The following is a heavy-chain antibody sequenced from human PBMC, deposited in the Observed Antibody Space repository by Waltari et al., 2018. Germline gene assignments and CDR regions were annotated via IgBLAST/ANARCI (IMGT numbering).Heavy chain of an antibody. CDR3: ARSGYYDSSGYYWWFDP. CDR1: GGSISSSNYY. V-gene: IGHV4-39*01. CDR2: IYYSGST. Sequence: QLQLQESGPGLVKPSETLSLTCTVSGGSISSSNYYWGWIRQPPGKGLEWIGSIYYSGSTYYNPSLKSRVTISVDTSKNQFYLKLNSATAADTAVHYCARSGYYDSSGYYWWFDPWGQGTLVTVSS. J-gene: IGHJ5*02. D-gene: IGHD3-22*01.